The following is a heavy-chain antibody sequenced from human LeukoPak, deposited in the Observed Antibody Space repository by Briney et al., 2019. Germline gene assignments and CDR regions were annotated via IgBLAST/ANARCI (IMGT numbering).Heavy chain of an antibody. J-gene: IGHJ4*02. CDR1: GYSFSSYW. D-gene: IGHD6-13*01. Sequence: GESLKISCKDSGYSFSSYWIGWVRQMPGKGLEWMGRIVPGDSYTNYSPSFQGHVTISADKSISTAYLQWSSLQASDTAMYYCARLLDSSWYVDYWGQGTLVTVSS. V-gene: IGHV5-10-1*01. CDR3: ARLLDSSWYVDY. CDR2: IVPGDSYT.